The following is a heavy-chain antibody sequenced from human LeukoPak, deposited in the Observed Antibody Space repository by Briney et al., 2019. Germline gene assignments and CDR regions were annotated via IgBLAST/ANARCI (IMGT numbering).Heavy chain of an antibody. CDR3: ARVGSSGWYERGYYYYMDV. V-gene: IGHV1-69*05. Sequence: ASVKVSCKASGGTFSSYAISWVRQAPGQGREWMGRIIPIFGTANYAQKFQGRVTITTDESTSTAYMELSSLRSEDTAVYYCARVGSSGWYERGYYYYMDVWGKGTTVTVSS. J-gene: IGHJ6*03. CDR1: GGTFSSYA. CDR2: IIPIFGTA. D-gene: IGHD6-19*01.